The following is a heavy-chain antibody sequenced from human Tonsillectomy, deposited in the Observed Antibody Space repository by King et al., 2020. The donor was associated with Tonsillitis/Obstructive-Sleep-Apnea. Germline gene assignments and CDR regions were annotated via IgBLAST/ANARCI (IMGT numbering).Heavy chain of an antibody. D-gene: IGHD2-2*01. V-gene: IGHV2-26*01. CDR3: ARIWGDIVVVPALNYYYYYYMDV. CDR1: GFPLSNARMX. J-gene: IGHJ6*03. Sequence: TLKESGPVLVKPXETLTLTXTVSGFPLSNARMXVSXXXQPXGXXXXXXXXXXXXXXKXXXXSLXSRLTISKXTSKSQVVLTMTNMDPVDTATYYCARIWGDIVVVPALNYYYYYYMDVWGKGTTVTVSS. CDR2: XXXXXXK.